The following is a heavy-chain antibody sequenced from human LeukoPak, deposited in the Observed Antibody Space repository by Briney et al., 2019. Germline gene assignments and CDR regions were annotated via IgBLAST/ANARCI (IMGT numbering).Heavy chain of an antibody. CDR3: ARQGRWLQNFDS. J-gene: IGHJ4*02. D-gene: IGHD5-24*01. CDR2: ISDGGST. Sequence: SESLSLTCNASGGSVRSINHYWGWVRQAPGNGLEWIGTISDGGSTYSNPSLKSPLLLSVVTSKNQLALNLSSVTAADTAIYSCARQGRWLQNFDSWGQGAQVTVSS. CDR1: GGSVRSINHY. V-gene: IGHV4-39*06.